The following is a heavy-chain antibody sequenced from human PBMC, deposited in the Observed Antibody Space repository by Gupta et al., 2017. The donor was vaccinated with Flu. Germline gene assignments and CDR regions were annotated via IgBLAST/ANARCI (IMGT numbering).Heavy chain of an antibody. V-gene: IGHV1-69*06. CDR1: SSYA. CDR2: IIPIFGTA. CDR3: ASGVGSRLLPLDY. Sequence: SSYAISWVRQAPGQGLEWMGGIIPIFGTANYAQKFQGRVTITADKSTSTAYMELSSLRSEDTAVYYCASGVGSRLLPLDYWGQGTLVTVSS. J-gene: IGHJ4*02. D-gene: IGHD2-21*02.